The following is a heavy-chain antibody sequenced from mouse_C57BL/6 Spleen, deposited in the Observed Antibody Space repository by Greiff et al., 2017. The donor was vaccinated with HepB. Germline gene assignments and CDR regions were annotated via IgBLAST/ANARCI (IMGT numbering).Heavy chain of an antibody. CDR2: ISSGSSTI. CDR1: GFTFSDYG. D-gene: IGHD4-1*01. Sequence: DVMLVESGGGLVKPGGSLKLSCAASGFTFSDYGMHWVRQAPEKGLEWVAYISSGSSTIYYADTVKGRFTISRDNAKNTLFLQMTSLRSEDTAMYYCARAETGTRAMDYWGQGTSVTVSS. V-gene: IGHV5-17*01. J-gene: IGHJ4*01. CDR3: ARAETGTRAMDY.